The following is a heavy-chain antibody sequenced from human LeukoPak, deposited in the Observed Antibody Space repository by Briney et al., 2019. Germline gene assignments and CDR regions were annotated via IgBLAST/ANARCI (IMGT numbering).Heavy chain of an antibody. CDR1: GGSFSGYN. D-gene: IGHD4-17*01. J-gene: IGHJ4*02. V-gene: IGHV4-34*01. CDR2: INRSGST. Sequence: SETLSLTCAVYGGSFSGYNWSWIRQPPGKGLEWIGEINRSGSTNYNPSLKSRVTISVDTSKNQFSLKLSSVTAADTAVYYCARGRALYGDSRYLTKYFDYWGQGTLVTVPS. CDR3: ARGRALYGDSRYLTKYFDY.